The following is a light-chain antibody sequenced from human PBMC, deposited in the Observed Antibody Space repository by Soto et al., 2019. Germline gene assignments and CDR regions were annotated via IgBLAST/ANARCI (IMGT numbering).Light chain of an antibody. CDR2: GNS. V-gene: IGLV1-40*01. CDR1: SSNIGAGYD. J-gene: IGLJ2*01. Sequence: QSVLTQPPSVSGAPGQRVTISCTGSSSNIGAGYDVHWYQQLPGTPPKLLIYGNSNRPSGVPDRISGSKSGTSASLAITGLQAEDEADYYCQSSDSSLRGDVVFGGGTKLTVL. CDR3: QSSDSSLRGDVV.